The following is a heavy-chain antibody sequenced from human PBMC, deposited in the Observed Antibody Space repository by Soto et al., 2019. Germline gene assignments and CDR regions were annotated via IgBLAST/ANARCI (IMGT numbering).Heavy chain of an antibody. CDR2: ISAYNGNT. D-gene: IGHD3-22*01. CDR3: ARDAGYRITMIVVVISDRGGMAV. J-gene: IGHJ6*02. V-gene: IGHV1-18*01. Sequence: QVQLVQSGAEVKKPGASVKVSCKASGYTFTSYGISWVRQAPGQGLEWMGWISAYNGNTNYAQKLQGIVTMTTDTSTRTDSMELRSLRSDDTAVYYCARDAGYRITMIVVVISDRGGMAVWGQGTTVTVSS. CDR1: GYTFTSYG.